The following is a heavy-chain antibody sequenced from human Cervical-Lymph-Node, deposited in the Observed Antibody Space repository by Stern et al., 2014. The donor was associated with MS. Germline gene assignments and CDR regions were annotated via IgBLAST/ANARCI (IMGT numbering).Heavy chain of an antibody. CDR3: ARLGELSLGGLDY. Sequence: QVQLQESGPGLVKPSGTLSLTCAVPGGSISSSNWWSWVRQPPGQGLEWLGEIYHSGSTNYNPSLKSRVTISVDKSKNHFSLKLSSVTAADTAVYYCARLGELSLGGLDYWGQGTLVTVSS. V-gene: IGHV4-4*02. J-gene: IGHJ4*02. CDR1: GGSISSSNW. D-gene: IGHD3-16*02. CDR2: IYHSGST.